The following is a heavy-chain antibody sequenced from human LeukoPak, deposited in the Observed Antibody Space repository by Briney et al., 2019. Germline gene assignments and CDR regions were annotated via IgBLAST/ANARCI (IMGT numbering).Heavy chain of an antibody. CDR1: GYIFTNFF. D-gene: IGHD5-12*01. J-gene: IGHJ4*02. CDR3: AGGTPGSWNSGYGNFHH. V-gene: IGHV3-7*01. CDR2: IKHDGSEK. Sequence: GASVRLSCAASGYIFTNFFMRWVRQAPGKGLEWVASIKHDGSEKNYVESVRGRFTISRDNSKNTLYLQLSSLRAEDTAVYYCAGGTPGSWNSGYGNFHHWGQGTRVTV.